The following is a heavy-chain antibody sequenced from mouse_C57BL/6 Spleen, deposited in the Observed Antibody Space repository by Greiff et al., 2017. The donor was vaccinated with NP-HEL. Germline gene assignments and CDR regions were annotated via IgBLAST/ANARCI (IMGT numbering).Heavy chain of an antibody. CDR3: ARGGFITTVVGGPWFAY. Sequence: EVQVVESGGGLVKPGGSLKLSCAASGFTFSSYAMSWVRQTPEKRLEWVATISDGGSYTYYPDNVKGRFTISRDNAKNNLYLQMSHLKSEDTAMYYCARGGFITTVVGGPWFAYWGQGTLVTVSA. V-gene: IGHV5-4*01. D-gene: IGHD1-1*01. CDR2: ISDGGSYT. J-gene: IGHJ3*01. CDR1: GFTFSSYA.